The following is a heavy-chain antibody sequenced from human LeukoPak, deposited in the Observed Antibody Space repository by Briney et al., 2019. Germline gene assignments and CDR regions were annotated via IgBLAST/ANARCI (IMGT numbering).Heavy chain of an antibody. Sequence: GASVKVSCKASGYTFTSYGISWVRQAPGQGLEWMGWISAYNGNTNYAQKLQGRVTMTTDTSTSTAYMELRSLRSDDTAVYYCARVVEQWLNPPRPDYWGQGTLVTVSS. V-gene: IGHV1-18*01. J-gene: IGHJ4*02. CDR2: ISAYNGNT. CDR3: ARVVEQWLNPPRPDY. CDR1: GYTFTSYG. D-gene: IGHD6-19*01.